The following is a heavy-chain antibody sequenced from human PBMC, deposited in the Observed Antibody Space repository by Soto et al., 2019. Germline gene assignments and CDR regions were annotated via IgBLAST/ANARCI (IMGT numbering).Heavy chain of an antibody. Sequence: ASVKVSCKASGYTFTSYGFSWVRQAPGQGLEWMGWISAKNGNTNFSQKFRGRVTMTTDTSTSTVYMELRGLKPDDTAVYYCAREPPETPPDYWGQGTLVTVSS. CDR2: ISAKNGNT. CDR3: AREPPETPPDY. V-gene: IGHV1-18*01. CDR1: GYTFTSYG. J-gene: IGHJ4*02.